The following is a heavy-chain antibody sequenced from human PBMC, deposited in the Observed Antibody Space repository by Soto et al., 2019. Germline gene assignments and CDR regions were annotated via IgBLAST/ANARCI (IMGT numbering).Heavy chain of an antibody. D-gene: IGHD5-18*01. CDR3: AGGYSYAAYYFDY. CDR2: INHSGST. CDR1: GGSFSGYY. Sequence: PSETLSLTCAVYGGSFSGYYWSWIRQPPGKGLEWIGEINHSGSTNYNPSLKSRVTISVDTSKNQFSLKLSSVTAADTAVYYCAGGYSYAAYYFDYWGQGTLVTVS. V-gene: IGHV4-34*01. J-gene: IGHJ4*02.